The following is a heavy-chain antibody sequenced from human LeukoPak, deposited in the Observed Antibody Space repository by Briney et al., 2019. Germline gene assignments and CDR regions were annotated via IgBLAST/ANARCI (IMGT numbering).Heavy chain of an antibody. V-gene: IGHV4-59*01. CDR1: GGSISSYY. CDR2: IYYSGST. CDR3: ARGLGSRYYFNS. Sequence: PSETLSLTCTVSGGSISSYYWSWIRQPPGKGREWIGYIYYSGSTNYNPSLRSRVTISGDTSKNQFSLKLTSVTAADTAVYYCARGLGSRYYFNSWGQGTLVTVSS. J-gene: IGHJ4*02. D-gene: IGHD3-10*01.